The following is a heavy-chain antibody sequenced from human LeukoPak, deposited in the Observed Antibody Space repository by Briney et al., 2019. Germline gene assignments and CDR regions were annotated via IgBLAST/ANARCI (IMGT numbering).Heavy chain of an antibody. V-gene: IGHV1-18*01. Sequence: ASVKVSCKASGYTFTSYGISWVRQAPGQGLEWMGWISAYNGNTNYAQKLQGRVTMTTDTSTSTAYMELRSLRSDDTAVYYCARDKNLAAAGTPFDPWGQGTLVTVSS. J-gene: IGHJ5*02. CDR3: ARDKNLAAAGTPFDP. D-gene: IGHD6-13*01. CDR2: ISAYNGNT. CDR1: GYTFTSYG.